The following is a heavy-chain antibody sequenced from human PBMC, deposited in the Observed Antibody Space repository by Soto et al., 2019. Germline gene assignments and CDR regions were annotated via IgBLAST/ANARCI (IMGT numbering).Heavy chain of an antibody. D-gene: IGHD3-16*01. CDR3: ARLGWGNGDADY. Sequence: QLQLHESGPGLVQSSETLSLTCTVSGGSISKSNYFWGWIRQAPGKGLEWIASILYTGTTSYNSSLKSRVAISVDTSKNQFSLKLNSVTAADTAVYYCARLGWGNGDADYWGQGTLVTVSS. V-gene: IGHV4-39*01. CDR2: ILYTGTT. CDR1: GGSISKSNYF. J-gene: IGHJ4*02.